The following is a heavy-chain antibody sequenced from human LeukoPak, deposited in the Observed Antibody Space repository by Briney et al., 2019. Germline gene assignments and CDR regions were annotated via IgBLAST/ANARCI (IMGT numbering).Heavy chain of an antibody. V-gene: IGHV3-23*01. J-gene: IGHJ5*02. CDR2: ISGSGGST. CDR1: GFTFSSYA. CDR3: ANPLWQQPEHNWFDP. Sequence: GGSLRLSCAASGFTFSSYALSWVRQAPGKGLEWVSAISGSGGSTYYEDYVKGRFTISRDNSKNTLYLQMNSLRAEDTAVYYCANPLWQQPEHNWFDPWGQGTLVTVSS. D-gene: IGHD6-13*01.